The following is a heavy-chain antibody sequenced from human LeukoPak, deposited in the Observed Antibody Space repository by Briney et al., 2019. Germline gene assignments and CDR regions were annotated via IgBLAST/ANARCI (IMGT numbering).Heavy chain of an antibody. CDR1: GFTFSSYA. D-gene: IGHD1-1*01. CDR2: ISYDGNTK. J-gene: IGHJ3*02. CDR3: ARDYFTYDNWLARAFEI. Sequence: PGRSLRLSCATSGFTFSSYAMHWVRQAPGKGLEWVAAISYDGNTKYYADSVKGRFTISRDNSRSTLYLQINTLRAEDTAVFYCARDYFTYDNWLARAFEIWGQGTVVTVSS. V-gene: IGHV3-30*03.